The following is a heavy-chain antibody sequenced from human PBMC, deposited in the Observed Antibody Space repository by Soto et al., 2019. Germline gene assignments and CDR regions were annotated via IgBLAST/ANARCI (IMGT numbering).Heavy chain of an antibody. D-gene: IGHD2-15*01. V-gene: IGHV5-51*01. Sequence: PGESLKISCEGSGYIFASSWIGWVRQMPGKGLEWLGIIYFGDSDARYSPSFQGQVTISADKSISTAYLQWSSLKASDTAMYYCAGGGYCTGGGCSRHYFDSWGQGTLVTVSS. CDR2: IYFGDSDA. J-gene: IGHJ4*02. CDR1: GYIFASSW. CDR3: AGGGYCTGGGCSRHYFDS.